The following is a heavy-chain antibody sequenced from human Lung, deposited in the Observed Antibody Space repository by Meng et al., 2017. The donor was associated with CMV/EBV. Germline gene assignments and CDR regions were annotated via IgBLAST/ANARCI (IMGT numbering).Heavy chain of an antibody. D-gene: IGHD1-1*01. J-gene: IGHJ4*02. V-gene: IGHV4-39*07. CDR1: GGSISSSTHY. Sequence: QLQLQESGPGLGRPSETLSLTCSVSGGSISSSTHYWAWIRQPPGKGLEWIGSLYDSGSTYYHPSLKSRVTISVDTSKTYFSLKLRSVTAADTAVYYCARDLEYWGQGTLVTVSS. CDR3: ARDLEY. CDR2: LYDSGST.